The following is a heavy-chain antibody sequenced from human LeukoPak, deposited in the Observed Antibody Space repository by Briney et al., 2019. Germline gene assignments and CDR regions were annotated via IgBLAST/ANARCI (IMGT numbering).Heavy chain of an antibody. CDR3: ARGARAASYFDY. D-gene: IGHD6-25*01. Sequence: PSETLSLTCAVYGGSFSGYYWSWIRQPPGKGLEWIGYIYYSGSTNYNPSLKSRVTISVDTSKNQFSLKLSSVTAADTAVYYCARGARAASYFDYWGQGTLVTVSS. V-gene: IGHV4-59*01. CDR1: GGSFSGYY. CDR2: IYYSGST. J-gene: IGHJ4*02.